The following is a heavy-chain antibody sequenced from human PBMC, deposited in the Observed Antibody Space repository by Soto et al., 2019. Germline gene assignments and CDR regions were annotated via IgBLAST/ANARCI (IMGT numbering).Heavy chain of an antibody. CDR3: AKDAGYSSGWYGGYYYYGMDV. CDR2: ISYDGSNK. D-gene: IGHD6-19*01. V-gene: IGHV3-30*18. Sequence: PVGSLRLSCAASGFTFSSYGMHWVRQAPGKGLEWVAVISYDGSNKYYADSVKGRFTISRDNSKNTLYLQMNSLRAEDTAVYYCAKDAGYSSGWYGGYYYYGMDVWGQGTTVTVSS. J-gene: IGHJ6*02. CDR1: GFTFSSYG.